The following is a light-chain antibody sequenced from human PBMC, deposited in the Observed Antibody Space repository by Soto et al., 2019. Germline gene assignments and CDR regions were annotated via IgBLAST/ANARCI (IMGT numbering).Light chain of an antibody. CDR1: QSVSSY. J-gene: IGKJ4*01. V-gene: IGKV1-39*01. Sequence: DIQMTQSPSSLSASVGDRVIITCRSSQSVSSYLNWHQQKPGEAPKLLIYTTSNLRDGVPSRFSGSGSGTEFTLTISSLQPEDFATYYCQQSNTFPLTFGGGTRV. CDR2: TTS. CDR3: QQSNTFPLT.